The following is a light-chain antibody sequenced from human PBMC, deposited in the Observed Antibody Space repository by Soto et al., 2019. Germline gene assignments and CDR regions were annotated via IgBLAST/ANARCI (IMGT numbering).Light chain of an antibody. J-gene: IGKJ1*01. CDR3: QQRSNWPWT. CDR2: DAS. Sequence: EIVLTQSPATLSLSPGERATLSCRASQSLSSFLAWYQQKPGRAPRLLIYDASNRATGIPARFSGSGSGTDITLTIISLEPEDFAVYYCQQRSNWPWTFGQGTKVQIK. CDR1: QSLSSF. V-gene: IGKV3-11*01.